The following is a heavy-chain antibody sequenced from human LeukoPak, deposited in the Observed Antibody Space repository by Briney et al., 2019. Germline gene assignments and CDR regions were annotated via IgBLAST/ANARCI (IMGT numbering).Heavy chain of an antibody. CDR1: GGSICGSRT. CDR2: IHKDGRT. Sequence: PSETLSLTCTLSGGSICGSRTWGWVRPPPGKGPEWIGKIHKDGRTASNPTLKSRLTLSLDTSTNQLSLKLYSVTAADTAFYFCARVLTAAGLDFWGQGVLVSISS. J-gene: IGHJ4*02. CDR3: ARVLTAAGLDF. V-gene: IGHV4-39*07. D-gene: IGHD6-25*01.